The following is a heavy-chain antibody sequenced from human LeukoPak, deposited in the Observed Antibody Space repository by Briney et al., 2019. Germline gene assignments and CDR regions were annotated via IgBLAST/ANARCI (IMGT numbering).Heavy chain of an antibody. Sequence: AXVKVSCKVSGYTLTELSMHWVRQAPGKGLEWMGGFDPEDGETIYAQKFQGRVTMTEDTSTDTAYMELSSLRSEDTAVYYCATGVVAATRFDYWGQGTLVTVSS. CDR3: ATGVVAATRFDY. D-gene: IGHD2-15*01. V-gene: IGHV1-24*01. J-gene: IGHJ4*02. CDR2: FDPEDGET. CDR1: GYTLTELS.